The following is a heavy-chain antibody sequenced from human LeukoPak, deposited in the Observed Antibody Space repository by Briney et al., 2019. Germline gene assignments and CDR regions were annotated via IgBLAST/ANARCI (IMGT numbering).Heavy chain of an antibody. D-gene: IGHD2-15*01. J-gene: IGHJ4*02. V-gene: IGHV3-23*01. CDR1: GFTFSSYG. Sequence: GGSLRLSCAASGFTFSSYGMSWVRQAPGKGLEWVSTISDNVGRTYYADSVEGRFTISRDNSKNTLYLQTNSLRAEDTAVYYCAKYWAARGYFDYWGQGTLVTVSS. CDR3: AKYWAARGYFDY. CDR2: ISDNVGRT.